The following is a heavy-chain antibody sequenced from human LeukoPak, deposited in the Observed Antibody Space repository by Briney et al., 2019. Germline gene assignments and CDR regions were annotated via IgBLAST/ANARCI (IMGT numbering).Heavy chain of an antibody. D-gene: IGHD3-22*01. CDR3: AKSSYYDSSGFYREYYFDF. CDR2: ISGSGGST. J-gene: IGHJ4*02. CDR1: RFTFSSYA. V-gene: IGHV3-23*01. Sequence: GGSLRLSCAASRFTFSSYAMSWVRQAPGKGLEWVSSISGSGGSTYYADSVKGRFTISRDNSKNTLYLQMNSLRAEDTAVYYCAKSSYYDSSGFYREYYFDFWGQGTLVTVSS.